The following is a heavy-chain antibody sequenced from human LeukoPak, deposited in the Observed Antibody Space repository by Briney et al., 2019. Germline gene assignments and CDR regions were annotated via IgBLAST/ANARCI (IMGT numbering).Heavy chain of an antibody. CDR1: GYSISSGYY. CDR3: ARLRSPGDFDY. J-gene: IGHJ4*02. CDR2: IYYSGST. V-gene: IGHV4-38-2*02. D-gene: IGHD1-26*01. Sequence: PSETLSLTCTVSGYSISSGYYWGWIRQPPGKGLEWIGSIYYSGSTYYNVSLKSRVTISVDTSKNQFSLNLSSVTAADTAVYYCARLRSPGDFDYWGQGTLVTVSS.